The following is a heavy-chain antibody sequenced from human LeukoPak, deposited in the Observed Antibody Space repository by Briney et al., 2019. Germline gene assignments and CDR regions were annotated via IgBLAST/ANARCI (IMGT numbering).Heavy chain of an antibody. CDR2: IYYSGST. J-gene: IGHJ4*02. D-gene: IGHD1-26*01. Sequence: SETLSLTCTVSGGSISTSSFYWGWIRQPPGKGLEWIGSIYYSGSTSYNPSLKSRVTISVDTSKNQFSLKLSSVTAADTAVYYCARDPKVGATRDWGQGTLVTVSS. CDR1: GGSISTSSFY. V-gene: IGHV4-39*07. CDR3: ARDPKVGATRD.